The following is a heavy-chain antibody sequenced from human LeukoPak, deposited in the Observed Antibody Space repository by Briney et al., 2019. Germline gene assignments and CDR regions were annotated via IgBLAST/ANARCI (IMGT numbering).Heavy chain of an antibody. V-gene: IGHV1-46*01. J-gene: IGHJ4*02. CDR1: GYTFTSYY. Sequence: VASVKVSCKASGYTFTSYYMHWVRQAPGQGLEWVGIINPSGGSTSYAQKFQGRVTMTGDTSTSTVYMELSSLRSEDTAVYYCAASGAAAGNSLDYWGQGTLVTVSS. D-gene: IGHD6-13*01. CDR3: AASGAAAGNSLDY. CDR2: INPSGGST.